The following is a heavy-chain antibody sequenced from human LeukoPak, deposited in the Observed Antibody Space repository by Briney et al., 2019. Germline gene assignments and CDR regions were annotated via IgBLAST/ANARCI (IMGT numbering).Heavy chain of an antibody. J-gene: IGHJ4*02. Sequence: PSETLSLTCTVSGGSISTYYWSWIRQPPGKGLEWIGYIYYSGSTSYNPSLTSPVTISIDTSKSQFSLKLSSVTAADTAVYYCARRPITAYYFDYWGQGTLVTVSS. D-gene: IGHD3-10*01. CDR1: GGSISTYY. CDR3: ARRPITAYYFDY. CDR2: IYYSGST. V-gene: IGHV4-59*08.